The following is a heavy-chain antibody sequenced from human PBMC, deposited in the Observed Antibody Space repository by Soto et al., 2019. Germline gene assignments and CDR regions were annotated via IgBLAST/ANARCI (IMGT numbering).Heavy chain of an antibody. CDR1: GDTFTDSA. V-gene: IGHV1-18*01. D-gene: IGHD6-13*01. Sequence: ASVKVSCRASGDTFTDSAFIWVRQAPGQGLEWMGWISAYNGNTDYEQKFQGRVTMTTDTSTSTAHMELRSLRSDDTAVYYCAREGSRSGRPRPHTYIDYWGQGTLVTVSS. CDR3: AREGSRSGRPRPHTYIDY. J-gene: IGHJ4*02. CDR2: ISAYNGNT.